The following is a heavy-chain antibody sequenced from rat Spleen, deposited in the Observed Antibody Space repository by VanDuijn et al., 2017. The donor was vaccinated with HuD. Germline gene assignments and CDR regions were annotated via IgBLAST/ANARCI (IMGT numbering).Heavy chain of an antibody. CDR3: ARDLDGYFDY. V-gene: IGHV2-30*01. Sequence: VQLKESGPGLVQPSQTLSLTCTVSGFSLTSYNVHWVRQPTGKGLEWMGGIWDDGITDYNSALKSRLSISRDTSKNQVFLKMNSLQSEDTTTYYCARDLDGYFDYWGQGVMVTVSS. CDR1: GFSLTSYN. CDR2: IWDDGIT. J-gene: IGHJ2*01. D-gene: IGHD1-12*03.